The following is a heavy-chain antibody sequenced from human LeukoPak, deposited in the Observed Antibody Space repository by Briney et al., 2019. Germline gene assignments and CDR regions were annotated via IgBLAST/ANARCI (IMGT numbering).Heavy chain of an antibody. V-gene: IGHV3-7*03. J-gene: IGHJ6*03. CDR2: IKQDGSEK. CDR1: GFTFSSYW. CDR3: AKDRLATINYYYYMDV. D-gene: IGHD5-24*01. Sequence: GGSLRLSCAASGFTFSSYWMSWVRQAPGKGLEWVANIKQDGSEKYYVDSVKGRFTISRDNSKNSLYLQMNSLRTEDTALYYCAKDRLATINYYYYMDVWGKGTTVTVSS.